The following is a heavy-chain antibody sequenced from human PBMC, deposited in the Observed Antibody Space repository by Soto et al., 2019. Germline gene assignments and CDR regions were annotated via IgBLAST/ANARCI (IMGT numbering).Heavy chain of an antibody. D-gene: IGHD6-19*01. Sequence: SETLSLTCTVSGGSISSYYWSWIRQPPGKGLEWIGYIYYSGSTNYNPSLKSRVTISVDTSKNQFSLKLSSVTAADTAVYYCARVIGVIGWYYFVDWGQGTLVTVSS. V-gene: IGHV4-59*01. J-gene: IGHJ4*02. CDR2: IYYSGST. CDR3: ARVIGVIGWYYFVD. CDR1: GGSISSYY.